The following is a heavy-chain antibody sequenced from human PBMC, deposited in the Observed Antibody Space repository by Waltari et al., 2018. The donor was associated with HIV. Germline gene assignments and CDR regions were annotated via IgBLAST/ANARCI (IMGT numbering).Heavy chain of an antibody. Sequence: EVQLVESGGGLVKPGGSLSLSCAASGFTFSSYSMNWVRQAPGKGLEWVSSISISSSYRYYADSGKGRFTISRDNAKNSLYLQMNSRRAEDTAVYYCARAQSYWYFDLWGRGTLVTVSS. CDR2: ISISSSYR. J-gene: IGHJ2*01. V-gene: IGHV3-21*01. CDR3: ARAQSYWYFDL. CDR1: GFTFSSYS.